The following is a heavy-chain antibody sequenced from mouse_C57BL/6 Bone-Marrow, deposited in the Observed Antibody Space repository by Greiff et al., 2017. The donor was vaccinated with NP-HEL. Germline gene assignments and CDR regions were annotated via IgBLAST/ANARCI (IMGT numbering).Heavy chain of an antibody. CDR3: AGSYYGSSPAWFAY. CDR1: GYTFTSYW. Sequence: QVQLQQPGAELVKPGASVKLSCKASGYTFTSYWMHWVKQRPGQGLEWIGMIHPNSGSTNYNEKFKSKATLTVDKSSSTAYMQLSSLTSEDSAVYYCAGSYYGSSPAWFAYWGQGTLVTVSA. J-gene: IGHJ3*01. CDR2: IHPNSGST. D-gene: IGHD1-1*01. V-gene: IGHV1-64*01.